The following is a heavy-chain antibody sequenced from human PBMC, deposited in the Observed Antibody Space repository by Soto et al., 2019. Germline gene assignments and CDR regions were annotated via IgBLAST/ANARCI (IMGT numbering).Heavy chain of an antibody. V-gene: IGHV4-39*01. CDR1: GGSVTNSSYY. Sequence: SETLSLTCTVSGGSVTNSSYYWGWIRQSPGKGLEWIGSVYYRGRSYSKSSVKSRFTISGDTSKNQFSLNFNSVTASDTALDYCVSQRTTVLTQAYFDYWGPGALVTVS. D-gene: IGHD4-17*01. J-gene: IGHJ4*02. CDR2: VYYRGRS. CDR3: VSQRTTVLTQAYFDY.